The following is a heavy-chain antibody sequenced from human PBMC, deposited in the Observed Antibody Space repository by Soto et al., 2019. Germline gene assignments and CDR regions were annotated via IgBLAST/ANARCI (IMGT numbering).Heavy chain of an antibody. CDR3: ASNSGYDPTYYYYYGMDV. CDR2: IYPGDSDT. D-gene: IGHD5-12*01. V-gene: IGHV5-51*01. CDR1: GYSFTSYW. Sequence: PGESLKISCKGSGYSFTSYWIGWVRQMPGKGLEWMGIIYPGDSDTRYSPSFQGQVTFSADKSISTAYLQWSSLKASDTAMYYCASNSGYDPTYYYYYGMDVWGQGTTVTVSS. J-gene: IGHJ6*02.